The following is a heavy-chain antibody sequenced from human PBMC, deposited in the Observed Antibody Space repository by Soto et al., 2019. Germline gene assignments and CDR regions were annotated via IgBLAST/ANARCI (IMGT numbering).Heavy chain of an antibody. D-gene: IGHD2-2*01. J-gene: IGHJ2*01. Sequence: QVQLQESGPGLVKPSETLSLTCTVSGGSISGGVHSWSWIRQPPGKGLEWIGHIFDSGSTYYNPSLKSRLTIAVDTSNNQVSLRLSSVTAADTAVYYCAREIMPLTHEWYFDLWGRGTLVTVSS. CDR1: GGSISGGVHS. V-gene: IGHV4-30-4*01. CDR2: IFDSGST. CDR3: AREIMPLTHEWYFDL.